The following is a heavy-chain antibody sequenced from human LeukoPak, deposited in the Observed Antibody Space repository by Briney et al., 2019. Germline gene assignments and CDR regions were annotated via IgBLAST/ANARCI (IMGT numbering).Heavy chain of an antibody. Sequence: GGSLRLSCVASGFIFSDSWMHWVRQAPGKGLVWVSRIDGGGSNTPYADYVKGRFTISRDNAKSTLYLQMNSLRDEDTAVYYCARGRVSLSYFDYWGQGALVTVAS. V-gene: IGHV3-74*01. CDR1: GFIFSDSW. CDR3: ARGRVSLSYFDY. D-gene: IGHD3-10*01. J-gene: IGHJ4*02. CDR2: IDGGGSNT.